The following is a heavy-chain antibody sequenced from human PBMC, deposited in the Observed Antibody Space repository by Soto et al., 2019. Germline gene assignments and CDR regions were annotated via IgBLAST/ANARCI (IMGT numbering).Heavy chain of an antibody. J-gene: IGHJ4*02. CDR2: INAGNGDT. D-gene: IGHD3-10*01. CDR3: AREHLPYYYGSGTYYLDY. Sequence: GASVKVSCKASGYTLSSYIMHWVRQAPGQRPEWMGWINAGNGDTKYSQKFQGRITIIRDTSASTAYMELNSLTSEDTAVYYCAREHLPYYYGSGTYYLDYWGQGTLVTVSS. V-gene: IGHV1-3*01. CDR1: GYTLSSYI.